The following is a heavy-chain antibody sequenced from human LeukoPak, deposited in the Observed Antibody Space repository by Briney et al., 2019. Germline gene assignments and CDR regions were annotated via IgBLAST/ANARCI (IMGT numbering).Heavy chain of an antibody. V-gene: IGHV4-61*03. Sequence: PPETLSLTRTVSGGSISNSSYFWGWIRQPPGKGLEWIGYVDHTGSTKFNPSLNGRVSISRDTSNNFFSLRLRSVTAADTAVYFCARGRVSSSTWYSTYYYFFYMDFWGKGTTVTVSS. D-gene: IGHD4-11*01. CDR2: VDHTGST. J-gene: IGHJ6*03. CDR3: ARGRVSSSTWYSTYYYFFYMDF. CDR1: GGSISNSSYF.